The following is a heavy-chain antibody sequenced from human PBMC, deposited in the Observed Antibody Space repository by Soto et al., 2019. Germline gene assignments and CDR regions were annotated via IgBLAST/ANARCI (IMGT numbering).Heavy chain of an antibody. CDR2: IIPIFGTA. V-gene: IGHV1-69*01. Sequence: QVQLVQSGAEVKKPGSSVKVSCKASGGTFSSYAISWVRQAPGQGLEWMGGIIPIFGTANYAQKFQGRVTITAVESTSKAYMELGSLRSEDTAVYYCARRGGGYAFRYNWFDPWGQGTLVTVSS. J-gene: IGHJ5*02. D-gene: IGHD5-18*01. CDR3: ARRGGGYAFRYNWFDP. CDR1: GGTFSSYA.